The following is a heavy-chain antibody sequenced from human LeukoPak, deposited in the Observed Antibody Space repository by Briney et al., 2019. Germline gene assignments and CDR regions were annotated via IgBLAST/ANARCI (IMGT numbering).Heavy chain of an antibody. V-gene: IGHV3-23*01. CDR1: GIHLSKQA. CDR2: ICGGGGRT. J-gene: IGHJ6*02. Sequence: GSLEPSLSASGIHLSKQAMGLVRPAPRKGPGWVPAICGGGGRTFYADSVKGRFTISRDNSKNTLYLQMSSLRAEDTAVYYCAKFQESPPGYYYSMDVWGQGTTVTVSS. CDR3: AKFQESPPGYYYSMDV.